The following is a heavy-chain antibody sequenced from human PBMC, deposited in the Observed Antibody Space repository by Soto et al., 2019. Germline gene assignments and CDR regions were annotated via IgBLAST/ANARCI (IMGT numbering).Heavy chain of an antibody. D-gene: IGHD1-26*01. J-gene: IGHJ4*02. CDR3: AGRTSGCIDY. V-gene: IGHV3-30-3*01. CDR1: GFIFSNHA. CDR2: ISYDGNNK. Sequence: PGGSLRLSCAASGFIFSNHAMHLVRQAPGKGLECVSVISYDGNNKYYADSVKGRFTVSRDNSKNTLFLQMDSLRTEDTAVYYCAGRTSGCIDYWGQGTLVTVSS.